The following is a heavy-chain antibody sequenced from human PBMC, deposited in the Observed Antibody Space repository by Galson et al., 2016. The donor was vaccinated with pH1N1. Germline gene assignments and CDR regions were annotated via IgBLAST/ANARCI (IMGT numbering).Heavy chain of an antibody. CDR1: GGSIRSSNW. CDR3: ARDGGDYGGAGQYKYFDT. CDR2: IYQTETT. Sequence: SETLSLTCAVSGGSIRSSNWWSWVRQPPGKGLEWIGEIYQTETTKYNPSLKGRVTLSLDKSKNHFSLNLASVTAADTAVYYCARDGGDYGGAGQYKYFDTWGQGTLVTVSS. D-gene: IGHD4-23*01. V-gene: IGHV4-4*02. J-gene: IGHJ5*02.